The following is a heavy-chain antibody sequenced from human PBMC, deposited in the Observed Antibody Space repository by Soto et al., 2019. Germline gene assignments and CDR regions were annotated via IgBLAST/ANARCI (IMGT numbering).Heavy chain of an antibody. CDR2: ISYDGSNK. CDR3: AKDGEELWFGGDLFSPPDY. V-gene: IGHV3-30*18. CDR1: GFTFSSYG. J-gene: IGHJ4*02. Sequence: GGSLRLSCAASGFTFSSYGMHWVRQAPGKGLEWVAVISYDGSNKYYADSVKGRFTISRDNSKNTLYLQMNSLRAEDTAVYYCAKDGEELWFGGDLFSPPDYGGQGTLVTVSS. D-gene: IGHD3-10*01.